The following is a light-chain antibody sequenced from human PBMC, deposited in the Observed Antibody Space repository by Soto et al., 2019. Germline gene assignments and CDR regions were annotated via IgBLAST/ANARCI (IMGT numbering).Light chain of an antibody. CDR1: QSVSSGY. Sequence: EIVLTQSPGALSLSPGERATLSCRASQSVSSGYFAWYQQKPSQAPRLLIFATSRRPTGIPDRFSGSGSGTDFTLPISRLEPADVAVYYCQQYGSSPPITFGQGTRLEIK. V-gene: IGKV3-20*01. CDR3: QQYGSSPPIT. J-gene: IGKJ5*01. CDR2: ATS.